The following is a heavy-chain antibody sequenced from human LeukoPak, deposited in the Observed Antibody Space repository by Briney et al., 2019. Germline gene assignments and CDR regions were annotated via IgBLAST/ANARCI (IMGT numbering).Heavy chain of an antibody. D-gene: IGHD3-10*01. Sequence: GASVKVSCKASGFTFTSSVVQWVRQARGQRLEWIGWIVVGSGNTNYAQKFQERVAITRDMSTSTAYMELSSLRSEDTAVYYCAADWGLLWFGERAFDIWGQGTMVTVSS. CDR2: IVVGSGNT. CDR1: GFTFTSSV. CDR3: AADWGLLWFGERAFDI. J-gene: IGHJ3*02. V-gene: IGHV1-58*01.